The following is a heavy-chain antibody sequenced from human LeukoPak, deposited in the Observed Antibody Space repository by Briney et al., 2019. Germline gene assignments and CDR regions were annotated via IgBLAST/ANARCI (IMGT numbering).Heavy chain of an antibody. J-gene: IGHJ6*02. CDR2: IKPLGSEK. CDR3: ARAAVASPGDV. Sequence: SGGSLRLSCAASGLTFDSYWMAWVRQAPGKGLEWVANIKPLGSEKYYVDSLKGRFTISRDNAENSLYLQMNSLRVEDTAVHYCARAAVASPGDVWGQGTTVTVSS. V-gene: IGHV3-7*04. D-gene: IGHD6-19*01. CDR1: GLTFDSYW.